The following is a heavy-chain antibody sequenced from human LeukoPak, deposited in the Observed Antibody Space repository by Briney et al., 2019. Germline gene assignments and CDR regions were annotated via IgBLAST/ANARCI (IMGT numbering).Heavy chain of an antibody. CDR1: GFIFNNFG. D-gene: IGHD3-22*01. V-gene: IGHV3-23*01. J-gene: IGHJ5*02. CDR2: ISNDGGGT. Sequence: PGGSLRLSCTASGFIFNNFGLMWVRQAPGKGLEWVSAISNDGGGTTYADFVKGRFTISRDNSKNTLFLQMNSLRAEDTALYYSAKGSSGYFADLWGQGTLVTVSS. CDR3: AKGSSGYFADL.